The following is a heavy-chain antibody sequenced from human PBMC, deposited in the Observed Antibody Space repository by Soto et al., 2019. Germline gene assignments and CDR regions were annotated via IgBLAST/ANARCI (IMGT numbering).Heavy chain of an antibody. CDR3: ARSQGSSTSLEIYYYYYYGMDD. Sequence: QVQLVQSGAEVKKPGSSVKVSCKASGGTFSSYAISWVRQAPGQGLEWMGGIIPISGTANYAQKFQGRVTITAVELTGTPYMELSSLRSEDTAVYYCARSQGSSTSLEIYYYYYYGMDDWGQGTKVTVSS. V-gene: IGHV1-69*01. D-gene: IGHD2-2*01. CDR1: GGTFSSYA. CDR2: IIPISGTA. J-gene: IGHJ6*02.